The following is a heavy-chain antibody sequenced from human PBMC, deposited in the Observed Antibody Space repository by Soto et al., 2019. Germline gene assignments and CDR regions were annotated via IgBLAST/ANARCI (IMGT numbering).Heavy chain of an antibody. CDR2: ISYDGSNE. V-gene: IGHV3-30-3*01. J-gene: IGHJ4*02. D-gene: IGHD2-8*01. Sequence: QVQLVESGGGVVQPGRSLRLSCAASGFTFRFYPMHWVRQAPGKGLEWVAAISYDGSNEYYTDSVKGRFTISRDDSNNTLYLQMCALRAEDTAVYYCMSVWELMEYSDYWGQGTLVSVSS. CDR1: GFTFRFYP. CDR3: MSVWELMEYSDY.